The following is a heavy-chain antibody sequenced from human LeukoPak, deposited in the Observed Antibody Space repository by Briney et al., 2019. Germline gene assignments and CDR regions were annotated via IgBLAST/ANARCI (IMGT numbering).Heavy chain of an antibody. CDR2: IKEDESDE. J-gene: IGHJ4*02. D-gene: IGHD1-1*01. Sequence: PGGSLRLSCAASGFTFSSNAMGWVRQAPGKGLEWVAHIKEDESDEYYVDSVRGRFTASRDNAKNSVNLQMNSLRVEDTAVYYCARWRGRQSEFDYWGQGTLVTVSS. CDR3: ARWRGRQSEFDY. V-gene: IGHV3-7*01. CDR1: GFTFSSNA.